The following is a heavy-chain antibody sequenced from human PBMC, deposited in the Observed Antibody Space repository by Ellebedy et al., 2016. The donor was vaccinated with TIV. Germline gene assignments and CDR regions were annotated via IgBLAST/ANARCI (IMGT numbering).Heavy chain of an antibody. V-gene: IGHV1-18*04. D-gene: IGHD6-13*01. CDR3: ARANSWSFFQL. CDR1: GYTFTGYY. CDR2: ISAYNGNT. Sequence: AASVKVSCKASGYTFTGYYMHWVRQAPGQGLEWMGWISAYNGNTNYAQKLQGRVTMTTDTSTSTAYMELRSLRSDDTAVYFCARANSWSFFQLWGQGTLVTVSS. J-gene: IGHJ1*01.